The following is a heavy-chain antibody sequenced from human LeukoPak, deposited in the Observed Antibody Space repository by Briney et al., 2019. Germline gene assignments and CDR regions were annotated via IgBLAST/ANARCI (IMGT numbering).Heavy chain of an antibody. V-gene: IGHV3-64D*06. D-gene: IGHD6-19*01. CDR3: VKGYSSGWYGEVWFDP. CDR2: ISCNGGST. Sequence: GGSLRLSCSASGFTFSNYAMHWVRQAPGKGLEYVSGISCNGGSTYYADSVKGRFSISRDNSKNTLYLQMSSLRAGDTSVYYCVKGYSSGWYGEVWFDPWGQGTLVTVSS. J-gene: IGHJ5*02. CDR1: GFTFSNYA.